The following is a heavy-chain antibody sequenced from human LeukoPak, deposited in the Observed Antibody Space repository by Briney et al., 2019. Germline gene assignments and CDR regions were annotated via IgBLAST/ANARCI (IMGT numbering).Heavy chain of an antibody. V-gene: IGHV3-30*02. CDR2: IRYDGSNK. J-gene: IGHJ3*02. CDR1: GFTFSSYG. D-gene: IGHD3-16*01. Sequence: GGSLRLSCAASGFTFSSYGMHWVRQAPGKGLEWVAFIRYDGSNKYYADSVKGRFTISRDNAKNSLYLQMNSLRAEDTAVYYCARDGGGGKMSAFDIWGQGTMVTVSS. CDR3: ARDGGGGKMSAFDI.